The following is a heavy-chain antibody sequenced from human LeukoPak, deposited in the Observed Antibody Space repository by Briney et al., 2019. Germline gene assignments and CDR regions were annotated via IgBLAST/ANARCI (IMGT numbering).Heavy chain of an antibody. CDR3: ARQAIGYCSSTSCSP. Sequence: SETLSLTCTVSGGSISSYYWSWIRQPPGKGLEWIGYIYYSGSTNYNPSLKSRVTISVDTSKNQFSLKLSSVTAADTAVYYCARQAIGYCSSTSCSPWGQGTLVTVSS. CDR2: IYYSGST. CDR1: GGSISSYY. D-gene: IGHD2-2*01. J-gene: IGHJ5*02. V-gene: IGHV4-59*08.